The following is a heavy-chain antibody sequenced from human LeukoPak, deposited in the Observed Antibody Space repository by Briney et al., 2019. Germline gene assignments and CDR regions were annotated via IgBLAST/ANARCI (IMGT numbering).Heavy chain of an antibody. CDR1: GFTFSSYG. V-gene: IGHV3-48*01. CDR2: ISSSSSTI. D-gene: IGHD2-2*01. Sequence: GGSLRLSCAASGFTFSSYGMTWVRQAPGKGLEWVSYISSSSSTIYYADSVKGRFTISRDNAKNSLYLQLNSLRAEDTAVYYCARDGCSSTSCSDYWGQGTLVTVSS. J-gene: IGHJ4*02. CDR3: ARDGCSSTSCSDY.